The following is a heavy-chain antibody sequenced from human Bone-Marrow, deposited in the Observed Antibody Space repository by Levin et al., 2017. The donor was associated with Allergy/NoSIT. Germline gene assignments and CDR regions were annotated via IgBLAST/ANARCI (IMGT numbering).Heavy chain of an antibody. Sequence: LSLTCAASGFTFSSYGMHWVRQAPGKGLEWVAVISYDGSNKYYADSVKGRFTISRDNSKNTLYLQMNSLRAEDTAVYYCAKDLEGVRVGYYDSSGYQGWGQGTLVTVSS. J-gene: IGHJ4*02. CDR1: GFTFSSYG. V-gene: IGHV3-30*18. CDR3: AKDLEGVRVGYYDSSGYQG. CDR2: ISYDGSNK. D-gene: IGHD3-22*01.